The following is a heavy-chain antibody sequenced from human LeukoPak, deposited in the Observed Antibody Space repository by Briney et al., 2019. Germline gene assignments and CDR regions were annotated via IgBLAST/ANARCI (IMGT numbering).Heavy chain of an antibody. CDR1: GYTFTSYG. CDR2: ISAYNGNT. V-gene: IGHV1-18*01. J-gene: IGHJ4*02. Sequence: ASVKVSCKASGYTFTSYGISWVRQAPGQGLEWMGWISAYNGNTNYAQKLQGRVTMTTDTSTSTAYMELRSLRSDDTAVYYCARENYDSSGYYGFDYWGQGTLVTVPS. CDR3: ARENYDSSGYYGFDY. D-gene: IGHD3-22*01.